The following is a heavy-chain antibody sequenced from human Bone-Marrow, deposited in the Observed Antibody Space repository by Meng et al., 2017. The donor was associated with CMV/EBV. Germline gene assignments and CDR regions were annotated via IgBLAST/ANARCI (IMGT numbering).Heavy chain of an antibody. CDR1: GFTFSSYW. CDR3: ASLDIVVVPAAMYGMDV. J-gene: IGHJ6*02. Sequence: GESLKISCAASGFTFSSYWMSWVRQAPGKGLEWVANIKQDGSEKYYVDSVKGRFTISRDNAKNSLYLQMNSLRAEDTAVYYCASLDIVVVPAAMYGMDVWGQGTTVTVSS. V-gene: IGHV3-7*01. D-gene: IGHD2-2*01. CDR2: IKQDGSEK.